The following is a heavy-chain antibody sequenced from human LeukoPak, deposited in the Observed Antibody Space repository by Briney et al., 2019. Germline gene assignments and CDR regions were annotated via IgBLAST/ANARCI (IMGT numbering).Heavy chain of an antibody. CDR3: AKLSSSKLGSRQNWFDP. Sequence: GGSLRLSCAASGFTFSSYAMSWVRQAPGKGLEWVSAISGSDGSTYYADSVKGRFTISRDNSKNTLYLQMNSLGAEDTAVYYCAKLSSSKLGSRQNWFDPWGQGTLVTVSS. CDR1: GFTFSSYA. J-gene: IGHJ5*02. CDR2: ISGSDGST. D-gene: IGHD3-10*01. V-gene: IGHV3-23*01.